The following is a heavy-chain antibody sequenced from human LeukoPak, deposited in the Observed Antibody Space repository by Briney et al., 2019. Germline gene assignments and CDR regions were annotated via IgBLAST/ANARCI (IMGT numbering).Heavy chain of an antibody. CDR1: GFTFSSYG. D-gene: IGHD3-9*01. CDR2: IRYDGSNK. J-gene: IGHJ4*02. CDR3: ANEPDYYDILTEVDY. V-gene: IGHV3-30*02. Sequence: GSLRLSCAASGFTFSSYGMHWVRQAPGKGLEWVAFIRYDGSNKYYADSVKGRFTISRDNSKNTLYLQMNSLRAEDTAVYYCANEPDYYDILTEVDYWGQGTLVTVSS.